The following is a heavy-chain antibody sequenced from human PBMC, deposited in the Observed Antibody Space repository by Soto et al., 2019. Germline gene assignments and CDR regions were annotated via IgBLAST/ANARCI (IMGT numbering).Heavy chain of an antibody. CDR1: GYAFTTSA. CDR2: FNPATGDT. D-gene: IGHD3-10*01. J-gene: IGHJ5*02. V-gene: IGHV1-3*01. Sequence: QVHLVQSGAEVQQPGASVRISCQASGYAFTTSAIHWVRQAPGQSLEWMGWFNPATGDTKYSQNVRGRVTFALDTSATPAYMDLRSLASHDTAVYYCARAAGRSKLLPYYFDPWGQGTLVTVSS. CDR3: ARAAGRSKLLPYYFDP.